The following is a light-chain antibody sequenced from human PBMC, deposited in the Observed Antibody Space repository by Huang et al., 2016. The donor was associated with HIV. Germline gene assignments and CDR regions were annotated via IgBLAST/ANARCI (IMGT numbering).Light chain of an antibody. CDR1: LSLLHNNGHDY. J-gene: IGKJ2*01. CDR2: LGS. V-gene: IGKV2-28*01. Sequence: EIVMTQSPLSLPVTAGEPASISCRSSLSLLHNNGHDYLDWYLQKPGQSPQLLIYLGSYRASGVPDRFNGSGSGTEFSLEISRVEAEDVGVYYCMQALQTPYTFGQGTKLEI. CDR3: MQALQTPYT.